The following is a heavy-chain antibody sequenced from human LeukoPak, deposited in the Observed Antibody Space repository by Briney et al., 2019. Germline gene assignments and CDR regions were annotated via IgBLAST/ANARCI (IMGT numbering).Heavy chain of an antibody. CDR2: IYNIETT. D-gene: IGHD5-18*01. V-gene: IGHV4-59*01. CDR3: ARGLDGYRFDP. CDR1: GGSMVNYH. J-gene: IGHJ5*02. Sequence: SETLSLTCTVSGGSMVNYHWTWIRQSPGKEPEYIGYIYNIETTYNNPSLVGRVTVSVDMSSRQFSLKLKSVTAADTAVYYCARGLDGYRFDPWGQGIMVTVSS.